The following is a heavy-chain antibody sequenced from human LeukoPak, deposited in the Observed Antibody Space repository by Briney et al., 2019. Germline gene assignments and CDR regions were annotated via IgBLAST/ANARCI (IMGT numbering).Heavy chain of an antibody. CDR2: IHGDGDNI. J-gene: IGHJ5*02. CDR3: ARAQVGAPTDL. D-gene: IGHD1-26*01. Sequence: PGGSLRLSCAASGFPFSSYATYWVRQAPGKGLVWVARIHGDGDNISYADSVRGRFTISRGNAKDTLYLHMNSLRPEDTAVYYCARAQVGAPTDLWGQGTLVTVSS. V-gene: IGHV3-74*01. CDR1: GFPFSSYA.